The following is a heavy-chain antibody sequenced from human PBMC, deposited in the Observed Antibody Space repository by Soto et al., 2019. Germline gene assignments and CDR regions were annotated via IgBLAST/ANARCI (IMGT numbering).Heavy chain of an antibody. CDR2: ISTYNGDT. Sequence: RQEPRQGLEWMGWISTYNGDTNYAQTFQGRVTMTTDTSTSTVHMEVRSLRSDDTAVYYCAREGVVPYYHPGMDVWGQGTPVTVS. V-gene: IGHV1-18*01. D-gene: IGHD3-10*01. J-gene: IGHJ6*02. CDR3: AREGVVPYYHPGMDV.